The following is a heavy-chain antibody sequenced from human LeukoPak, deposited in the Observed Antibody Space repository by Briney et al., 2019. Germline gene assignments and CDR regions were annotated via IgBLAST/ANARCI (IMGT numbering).Heavy chain of an antibody. CDR2: IKQDGSEK. V-gene: IGHV3-7*01. Sequence: GGSLRLSCAASGFTFSGYWMSWVRQAPGNGLEWVANIKQDGSEKYYVDSVKGRFTISRDNAKNSLYLQMNSLRAEDTAVYYCAGDSTGYYWAYWGRGTLVTVSS. D-gene: IGHD3-22*01. CDR1: GFTFSGYW. CDR3: AGDSTGYYWAY. J-gene: IGHJ4*02.